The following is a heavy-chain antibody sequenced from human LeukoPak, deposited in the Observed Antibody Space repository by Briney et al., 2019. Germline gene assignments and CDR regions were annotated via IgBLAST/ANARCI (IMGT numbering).Heavy chain of an antibody. Sequence: SQTLSLTCAISGDSVSSNSAAWNWIRQSPSRGLEWLGRTYYRSKWYNDYAVSVKSRITINPDTSKNRFSLQLNSVTPEDTAVYYCARDPRSLWFGESTFDYWGQGTLVTVSS. J-gene: IGHJ4*02. CDR1: GDSVSSNSAA. CDR3: ARDPRSLWFGESTFDY. V-gene: IGHV6-1*01. D-gene: IGHD3-10*01. CDR2: TYYRSKWYN.